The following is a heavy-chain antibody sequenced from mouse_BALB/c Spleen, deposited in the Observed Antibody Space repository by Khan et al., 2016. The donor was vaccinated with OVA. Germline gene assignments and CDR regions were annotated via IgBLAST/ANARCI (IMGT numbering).Heavy chain of an antibody. V-gene: IGHV3-8*02. Sequence: EVELVESGPSLVQPSQTLSLTCSVTGDSISSGYWSWIRKFPGNKLEYMGYMISSGYTYYNPSLKSRISITRHTSKNQYYLQLNSLTTEDTATYYCARSTYRYAFAYWGQGTLVTVSA. CDR2: MISSGYT. CDR3: ARSTYRYAFAY. CDR1: GDSISSGY. J-gene: IGHJ3*01. D-gene: IGHD2-14*01.